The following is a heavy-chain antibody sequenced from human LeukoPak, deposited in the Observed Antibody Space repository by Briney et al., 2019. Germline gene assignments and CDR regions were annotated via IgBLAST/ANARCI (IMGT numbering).Heavy chain of an antibody. CDR2: ISRNGGST. Sequence: GGSLRLSCAASGFTFDDYGMSWVGQAPGKGLEWFSGISRNGGSTGYADSVKGRFTISRDNAKNSLYLQMNSLRAEDTALYYCARDLAHAFDIWGQGTMVTVSS. J-gene: IGHJ3*02. CDR3: ARDLAHAFDI. CDR1: GFTFDDYG. V-gene: IGHV3-20*04.